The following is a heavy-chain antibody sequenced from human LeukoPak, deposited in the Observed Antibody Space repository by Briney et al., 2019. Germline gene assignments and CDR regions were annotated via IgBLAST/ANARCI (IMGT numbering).Heavy chain of an antibody. J-gene: IGHJ4*02. CDR1: GCIFNNYA. V-gene: IGHV3-9*01. Sequence: GGSLRLSCAGSGCIFNNYAMHWVRQPPGKGLEWVSGISWNSGSIDYADSVKGRFTISRDNAKNSLYLQMNSLRVEDTAFYYCAKDNRRHYTSGPNPDSLHWGQGALVTVSS. D-gene: IGHD6-19*01. CDR3: AKDNRRHYTSGPNPDSLH. CDR2: ISWNSGSI.